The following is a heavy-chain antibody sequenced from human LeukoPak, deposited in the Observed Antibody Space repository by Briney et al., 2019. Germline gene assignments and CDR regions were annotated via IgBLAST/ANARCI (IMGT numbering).Heavy chain of an antibody. CDR1: GFTFYDYG. CDR2: INWNGGST. D-gene: IGHD1-26*01. V-gene: IGHV3-20*04. Sequence: GGSLRLSCAASGFTFYDYGMRWPRHAPGKGLEWVSGINWNGGSTGCADSVKGRFTISRDNAKNSLYLHMNSLRGEDTALYYCARDAHAGWELFYYYYYYMYVWGKGTTVTVSS. J-gene: IGHJ6*03. CDR3: ARDAHAGWELFYYYYYYMYV.